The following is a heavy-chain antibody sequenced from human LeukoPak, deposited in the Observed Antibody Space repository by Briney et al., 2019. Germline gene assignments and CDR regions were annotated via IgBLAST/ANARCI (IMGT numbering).Heavy chain of an antibody. J-gene: IGHJ3*02. CDR3: ARVASSGSVGAFDI. V-gene: IGHV3-13*04. Sequence: PGGSLRLSCAASGFTFSRYNMHWVRQATGKGLEWVSGIGTADDTYYPGSVKGRFTISRENAKNSLYLQMNSMRAGDTAVYYCARVASSGSVGAFDIWGQGTMVTVSS. CDR2: IGTADDT. D-gene: IGHD6-19*01. CDR1: GFTFSRYN.